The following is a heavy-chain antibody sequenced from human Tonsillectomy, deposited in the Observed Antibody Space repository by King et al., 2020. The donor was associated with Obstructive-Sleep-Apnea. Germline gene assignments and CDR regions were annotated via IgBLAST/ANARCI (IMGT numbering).Heavy chain of an antibody. CDR1: GGSISSSSYY. D-gene: IGHD3-3*01. CDR2: LYYSGST. CDR3: ARDRKRFLDDWFDP. J-gene: IGHJ5*02. Sequence: QLQESGPGLVKPSETLSLTCTVSGGSISSSSYYWGWIRQPPGKGLEWIGSLYYSGSTYYNPSLKSRVTISVDTSKNQFSLKLSSVTAADTAVYYCARDRKRFLDDWFDPWGQGTLVTVSS. V-gene: IGHV4-39*07.